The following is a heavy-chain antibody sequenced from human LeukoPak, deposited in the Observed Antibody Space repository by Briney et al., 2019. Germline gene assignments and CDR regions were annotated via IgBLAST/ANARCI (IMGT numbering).Heavy chain of an antibody. D-gene: IGHD2-2*01. V-gene: IGHV3-30*02. J-gene: IGHJ4*02. CDR1: GFTFSSYG. CDR3: AKDMHCSSTSCHKGFDY. CDR2: LRYDGSNK. Sequence: PGGSLRLSCAACGFTFSSYGMHWVRHAPGKGLEWVAFLRYDGSNKYYADSVKGRFTIPRDNSKNTLYLQMNSLRAGDTAVYYCAKDMHCSSTSCHKGFDYWGQGTLVTVSS.